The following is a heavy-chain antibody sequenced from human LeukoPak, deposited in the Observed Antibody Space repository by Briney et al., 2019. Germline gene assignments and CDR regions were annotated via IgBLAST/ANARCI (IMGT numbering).Heavy chain of an antibody. CDR1: GGSISSYY. Sequence: ASETLSLTCTVSGGSISSYYWSWIRQPPGKGLEWIGYIYYSGSTNYNPSLKSRVTISVDTSKNQFSLKLSSVTAADTAVYYCARLPPAGRLWTGPGWGQGTLVTVSS. CDR3: ARLPPAGRLWTGPG. D-gene: IGHD1-1*01. CDR2: IYYSGST. V-gene: IGHV4-59*01. J-gene: IGHJ4*02.